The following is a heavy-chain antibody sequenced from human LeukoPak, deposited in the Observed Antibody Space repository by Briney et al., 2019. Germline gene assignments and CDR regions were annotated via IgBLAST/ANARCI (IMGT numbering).Heavy chain of an antibody. CDR3: ARVVDGISGADY. J-gene: IGHJ4*02. D-gene: IGHD2-15*01. CDR1: GFTFSSYA. CDR2: ISYDGSNK. Sequence: GGSLRLSCAASGFTFSSYAMHWVRQAPGKGLEWVAVISYDGSNKYYADSVKGRFTISRDNSKNTLYLQMNSLRAEDTAVYYCARVVDGISGADYWGQGTQVTVSS. V-gene: IGHV3-30-3*01.